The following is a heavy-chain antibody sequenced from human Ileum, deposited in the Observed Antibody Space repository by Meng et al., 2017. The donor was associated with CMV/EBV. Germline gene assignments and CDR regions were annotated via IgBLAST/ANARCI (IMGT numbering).Heavy chain of an antibody. J-gene: IGHJ3*01. V-gene: IGHV6-1*01. Sequence: QVQQHHAGPGLVQPSQTLHRPCAISGDSVSSDTVAWNWIRQSPSRGLEWLGRTYYRSEWGSDYAVSVKSRVTINADTAKNQFSLQLNSVTPEDTAVYFCARDRLWAFDFWGQGTMVTVSS. CDR2: TYYRSEWGS. CDR1: GDSVSSDTVA. CDR3: ARDRLWAFDF. D-gene: IGHD3-16*01.